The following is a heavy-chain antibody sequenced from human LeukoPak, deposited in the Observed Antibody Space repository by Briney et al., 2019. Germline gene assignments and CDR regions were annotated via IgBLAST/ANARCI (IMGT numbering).Heavy chain of an antibody. CDR3: ARGNGYYFPFDY. J-gene: IGHJ4*02. Sequence: SETLSFTCAVYGGSFSGYYWSWIRQPPGKGLEWIGEINHSGSTNYNPSLKSRVTISVDTSKNQFSLKLSSVTAADTAVYYCARGNGYYFPFDYWGQGTLVTVSS. D-gene: IGHD3-22*01. CDR1: GGSFSGYY. CDR2: INHSGST. V-gene: IGHV4-34*01.